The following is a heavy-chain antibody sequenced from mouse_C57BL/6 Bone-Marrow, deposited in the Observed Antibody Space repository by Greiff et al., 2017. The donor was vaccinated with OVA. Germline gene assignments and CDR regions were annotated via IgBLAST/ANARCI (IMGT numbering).Heavy chain of an antibody. J-gene: IGHJ2*01. D-gene: IGHD1-1*01. CDR2: ISDGGSYT. CDR3: ASNGSRGYYFDY. Sequence: EVMLVESGGGLVKPGGSLKLSCAASGFTFSSYAMSWVRQTPEKRLEWVATISDGGSYTYYPDNVKGRFTISRDNAKNNLYLQMSHLKSEDTAMYYCASNGSRGYYFDYWGQGTTLTVSS. V-gene: IGHV5-4*03. CDR1: GFTFSSYA.